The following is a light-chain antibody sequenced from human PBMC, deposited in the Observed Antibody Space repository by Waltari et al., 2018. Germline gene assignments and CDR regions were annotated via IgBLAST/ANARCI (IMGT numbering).Light chain of an antibody. Sequence: SSELTPPPSVSASPGPAARITCSGEALSRHYSFRYSKKPGQAPALVIYQDTERPSGIPGRFSGSSSGTTAVLTINGAQAEDEADYYCQSTDTSGDNRVFGGGTKLTVL. V-gene: IGLV3-25*03. J-gene: IGLJ3*02. CDR3: QSTDTSGDNRV. CDR2: QDT. CDR1: ALSRHY.